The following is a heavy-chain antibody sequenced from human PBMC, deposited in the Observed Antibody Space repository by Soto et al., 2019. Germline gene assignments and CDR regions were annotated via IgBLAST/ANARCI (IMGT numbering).Heavy chain of an antibody. CDR3: AREGPLRYFDWLLSPSFDY. V-gene: IGHV3-64*01. J-gene: IGHJ4*02. CDR1: GFTFSSYA. Sequence: GSLRLSCAASGFTFSSYAMHWVRQAPGKGLEYVSAISSNGGSTYYANSVKGRFTISRDNSKNTLYLQMGSLRAEDMAVYYCAREGPLRYFDWLLSPSFDYWGQGTLVTVSS. CDR2: ISSNGGST. D-gene: IGHD3-9*01.